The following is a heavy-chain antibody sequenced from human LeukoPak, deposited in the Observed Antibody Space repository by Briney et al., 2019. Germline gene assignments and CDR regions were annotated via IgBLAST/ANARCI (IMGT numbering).Heavy chain of an antibody. CDR3: ARQGGYSYGDYYYYYMDV. V-gene: IGHV4-59*01. CDR2: IYYSGST. J-gene: IGHJ6*03. CDR1: GGSISSYY. D-gene: IGHD5-18*01. Sequence: SETLSLTCTVSGGSISSYYWSWIRQPPGKGLEWIGYIYYSGSTNYNPSLKSRVTISVDTSKNQFSLKLSSVTAADTAVYYCARQGGYSYGDYYYYYMDVWGKGTTVTVSS.